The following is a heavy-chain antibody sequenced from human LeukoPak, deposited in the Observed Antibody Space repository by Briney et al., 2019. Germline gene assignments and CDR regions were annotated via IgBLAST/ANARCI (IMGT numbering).Heavy chain of an antibody. D-gene: IGHD3-10*01. CDR1: GFTFSSYA. CDR2: ISGSGGST. Sequence: TGGSLRLSCAASGFTFSSYAMSWVRQAPGKGLEWVSAISGSGGSTYYADSVKGRFTISRDNSKNTLYLQMNSLRAEDTAVYYCAKDRGSSTAEHDYWGQGTLVTVSS. V-gene: IGHV3-23*01. J-gene: IGHJ4*02. CDR3: AKDRGSSTAEHDY.